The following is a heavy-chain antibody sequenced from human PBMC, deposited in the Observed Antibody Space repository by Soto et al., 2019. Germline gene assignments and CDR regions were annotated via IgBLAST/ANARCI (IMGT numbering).Heavy chain of an antibody. CDR2: ISTYNGDT. V-gene: IGHV1-18*01. CDR1: GYTFTSYG. J-gene: IGHJ6*02. Sequence: ASVKVSCKASGYTFTSYGISWVRQAPGQGLEWMGWISTYNGDTNYAQKLQGRVTMTTDTSTSTAYMELRSLRSDDTAVYYCGRDLYQSVFYYGMDVWGQGTTVTVSS. D-gene: IGHD2-2*01. CDR3: GRDLYQSVFYYGMDV.